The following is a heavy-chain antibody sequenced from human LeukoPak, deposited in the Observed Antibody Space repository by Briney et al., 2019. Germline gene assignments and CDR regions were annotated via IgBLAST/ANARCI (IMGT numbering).Heavy chain of an antibody. J-gene: IGHJ6*02. D-gene: IGHD3-9*01. CDR2: ISPSGGST. Sequence: ASVKVSCKASGYTFTSYYMHWVRQAPGQGLEWMGIISPSGGSTSYAQKFQGRVTMTRDTSTSTVYMELSSLRSEDTAVYYCARGRGDILPYYYGMDVWGQGTTVTVSS. V-gene: IGHV1-46*01. CDR1: GYTFTSYY. CDR3: ARGRGDILPYYYGMDV.